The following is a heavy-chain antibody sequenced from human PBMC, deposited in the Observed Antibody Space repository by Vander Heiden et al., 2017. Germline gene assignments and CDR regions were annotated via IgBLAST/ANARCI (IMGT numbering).Heavy chain of an antibody. D-gene: IGHD1-20*01. CDR3: TTGEESITGANFDY. Sequence: VQLVESGGCLVEPGLSLTLSCSPSGFTFRNAWLDWVRQAPGKGVEWVGRIKSKTDGGTTDYAAPVKGRFTISRDDSKNPLYLQMNSQKTEDTAVYYCTTGEESITGANFDYWGQGTLVTVSS. CDR1: GFTFRNAW. V-gene: IGHV3-15*07. CDR2: IKSKTDGGTT. J-gene: IGHJ4*02.